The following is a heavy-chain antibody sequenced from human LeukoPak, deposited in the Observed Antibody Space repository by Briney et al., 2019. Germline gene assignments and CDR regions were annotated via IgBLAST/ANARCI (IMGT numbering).Heavy chain of an antibody. J-gene: IGHJ6*03. CDR2: IYYSGST. V-gene: IGHV4-59*01. Sequence: PSETLSLTCTVSGGSISSYYWSWIRQPPGKGLEWIGYIYYSGSTNYNPSLKSRVTISVDTSKNQFSLKLSSVTAADTAVYYCARFLAVTTDYYYYYMEVWGKGTTVTVSS. CDR3: ARFLAVTTDYYYYYMEV. D-gene: IGHD4-11*01. CDR1: GGSISSYY.